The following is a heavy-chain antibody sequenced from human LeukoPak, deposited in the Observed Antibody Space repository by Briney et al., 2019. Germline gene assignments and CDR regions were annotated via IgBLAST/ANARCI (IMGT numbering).Heavy chain of an antibody. V-gene: IGHV3-30*03. J-gene: IGHJ5*02. D-gene: IGHD6-13*01. CDR2: FSYDGNNK. CDR3: ARARYSSSPFDP. CDR1: GFTFINYG. Sequence: PGRSLRLSCAASGFTFINYGMHWVRQAPGQGLEWVAVFSYDGNNKYYADSVKGRFTISRDNAKNSLYLQMNSLRAEDTAVYYCARARYSSSPFDPWGQGTLVTVSS.